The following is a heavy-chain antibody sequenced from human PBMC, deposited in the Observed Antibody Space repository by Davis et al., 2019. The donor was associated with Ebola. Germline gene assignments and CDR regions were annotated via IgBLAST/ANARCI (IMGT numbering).Heavy chain of an antibody. CDR1: GFTFSSYA. J-gene: IGHJ6*02. V-gene: IGHV3-23*01. CDR3: ARDRVYCGGDCTLGYYYYYGMDV. Sequence: GESLKISCAASGFTFSSYAMSWVRQAPGKGLEWVSAISGSGGSTYYADSVKGRFTISRDNSKNTLYLQMNSLRAEDTAVYYCARDRVYCGGDCTLGYYYYYGMDVWGQGTTVTVSS. CDR2: ISGSGGST. D-gene: IGHD2-21*01.